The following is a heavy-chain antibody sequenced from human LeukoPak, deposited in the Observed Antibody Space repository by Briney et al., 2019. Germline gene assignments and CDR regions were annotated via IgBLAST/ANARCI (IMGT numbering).Heavy chain of an antibody. J-gene: IGHJ4*02. Sequence: QPGGSLRLSCAASGFTFDDYAMHWVRQAPGKGLEWVSPISGDGGSTYYADSVKGRFTISRDNSKNSLYLQMNSLRTEDTALYYCAKDGYYYDSSGYYYPDYWGQGTLVTVSS. D-gene: IGHD3-22*01. CDR2: ISGDGGST. CDR3: AKDGYYYDSSGYYYPDY. V-gene: IGHV3-43*02. CDR1: GFTFDDYA.